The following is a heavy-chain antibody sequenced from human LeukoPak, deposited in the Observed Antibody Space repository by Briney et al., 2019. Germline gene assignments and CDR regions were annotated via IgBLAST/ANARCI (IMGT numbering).Heavy chain of an antibody. D-gene: IGHD1-26*01. CDR3: ARLPFIEPFFDY. CDR2: ISSSSSYI. V-gene: IGHV3-21*01. J-gene: IGHJ4*02. CDR1: GFTFSSYS. Sequence: GGSLRLSCAASGFTFSSYSMNWVRQAPGKGMEWVSSISSSSSYIDYADSVKGRFTISRDNAKNSLYLQMNSLRAEDTAVYYCARLPFIEPFFDYWGQGTLVTVSS.